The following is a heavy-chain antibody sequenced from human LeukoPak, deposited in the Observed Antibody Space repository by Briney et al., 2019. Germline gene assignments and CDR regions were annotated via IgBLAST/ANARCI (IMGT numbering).Heavy chain of an antibody. D-gene: IGHD3-9*01. Sequence: SETLSLTCTVSGGSIRSYYWSWIRQPPGKGLEWIGYIYYSGSTSYNPSFKSRVTISVDTSKNQFSLKLSSLTAADTAVYYCARSKDILTGYCFDYWGQGTLVTVSS. J-gene: IGHJ4*02. CDR1: GGSIRSYY. CDR2: IYYSGST. V-gene: IGHV4-59*01. CDR3: ARSKDILTGYCFDY.